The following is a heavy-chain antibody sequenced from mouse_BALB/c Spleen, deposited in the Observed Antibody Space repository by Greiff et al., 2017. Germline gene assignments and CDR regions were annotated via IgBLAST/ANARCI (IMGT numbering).Heavy chain of an antibody. CDR2: ISSGGST. CDR3: ASQALPRSPFDY. CDR1: GFTFSSYA. Sequence: EVHLVESGGGLVKPGGSLKLSCAASGFTFSSYAMSWVRQTPEKRLEWVASISSGGSTYYPDSVKGRFTISRDNARNILYLQMSSLRSEDTAMYYCASQALPRSPFDYWGQGTTLTVSS. J-gene: IGHJ2*01. V-gene: IGHV5-6-5*01. D-gene: IGHD6-2*01.